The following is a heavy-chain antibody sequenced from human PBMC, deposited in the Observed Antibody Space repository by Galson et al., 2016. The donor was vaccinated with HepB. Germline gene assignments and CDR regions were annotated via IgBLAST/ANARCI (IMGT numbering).Heavy chain of an antibody. CDR1: GFTFRNYG. Sequence: SLRLSCAASGFTFRNYGMTWVRQAPGKGLEVVSSISRSGDSTDYADSVKGRFTISRDNSKNPLYLQMNSLTADDTAIYYCVQGSTAPAVWGKGTTVTVSS. V-gene: IGHV3-23*01. J-gene: IGHJ6*04. CDR2: ISRSGDST. D-gene: IGHD2-2*01. CDR3: VQGSTAPAV.